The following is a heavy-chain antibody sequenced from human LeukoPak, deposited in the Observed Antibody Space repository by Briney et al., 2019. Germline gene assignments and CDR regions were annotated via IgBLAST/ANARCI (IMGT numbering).Heavy chain of an antibody. CDR3: AKGGAVADYYFDY. Sequence: SGGSLRLSCAASGFTFDDHGMSWVRQAPGKGLEWVSAISGSGGSTYYADSVKGRFTISRDNSKNTLYLQMNSLRAEDTAVYYCAKGGAVADYYFDYWGQGTLVTVSS. CDR2: ISGSGGST. V-gene: IGHV3-23*01. J-gene: IGHJ4*02. D-gene: IGHD6-19*01. CDR1: GFTFDDHG.